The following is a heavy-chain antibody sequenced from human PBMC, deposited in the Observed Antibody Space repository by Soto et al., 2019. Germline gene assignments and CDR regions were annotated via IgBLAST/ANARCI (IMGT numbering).Heavy chain of an antibody. CDR1: GFFISSRDSY. CDR2: FHYSGST. Sequence: SETLSLTCAVSGFFISSRDSYWGWIRQPPGKGLEWIGSFHYSGSTYYNPSLKSRVTISVDTSKNQLSLRVTSVTAADTAVYYCARGFGRSHFDYWGQGTLVTVSS. V-gene: IGHV4-39*01. D-gene: IGHD3-16*01. CDR3: ARGFGRSHFDY. J-gene: IGHJ4*02.